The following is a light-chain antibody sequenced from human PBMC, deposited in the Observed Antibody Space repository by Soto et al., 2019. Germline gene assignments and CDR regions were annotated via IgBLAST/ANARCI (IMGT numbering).Light chain of an antibody. CDR3: SSYTSSTTRV. Sequence: QSALTQPDSVSGSPGQSITISCTGTSSDVGDYNYVSWYQQHPGKAPKLMIYDVSNRPSGVSNRFSGSKSGSTASLTISGLQAEDEADYYCSSYTSSTTRVFGTGTKLTVL. CDR2: DVS. J-gene: IGLJ1*01. CDR1: SSDVGDYNY. V-gene: IGLV2-14*01.